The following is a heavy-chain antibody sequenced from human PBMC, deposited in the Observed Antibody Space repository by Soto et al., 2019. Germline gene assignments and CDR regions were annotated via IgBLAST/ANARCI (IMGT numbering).Heavy chain of an antibody. J-gene: IGHJ4*02. D-gene: IGHD3-22*01. V-gene: IGHV1-69*01. CDR3: ARGGYYDSSGYYPGGAIFDY. Sequence: QVQLVQSGAEVQKPGSSVKVSCKASGGTFSSYAISWVRQAPGQGLEWMGGIIPIFGTANYAQKFQGRVTITADESTSTAYMELSSLRSEDTAVYYCARGGYYDSSGYYPGGAIFDYWGQGTLVTVSS. CDR2: IIPIFGTA. CDR1: GGTFSSYA.